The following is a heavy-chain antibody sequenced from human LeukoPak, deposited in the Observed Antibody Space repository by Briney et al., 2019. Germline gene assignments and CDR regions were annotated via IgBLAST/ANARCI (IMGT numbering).Heavy chain of an antibody. CDR3: AREGSNDSSGYTIENPRDY. D-gene: IGHD3-22*01. CDR1: GLTFSRYD. Sequence: GGSQRLSCAASGLTFSRYDTHWARHATGNGREWVSSIVVAGDTYYPGSGKGRFTHAREKAKNSLYLQMNSLRAGDTAVYYCAREGSNDSSGYTIENPRDYWGQGTLVTVSS. CDR2: IVVAGDT. V-gene: IGHV3-13*01. J-gene: IGHJ4*02.